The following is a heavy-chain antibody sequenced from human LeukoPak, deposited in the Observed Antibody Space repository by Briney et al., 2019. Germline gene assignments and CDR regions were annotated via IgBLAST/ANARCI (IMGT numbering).Heavy chain of an antibody. CDR1: GGSINSSSYY. D-gene: IGHD5-24*01. Sequence: PSETLSLTCTVSGGSINSSSYYWGWIRQPPGKGLEWIGSIYYSGSTYYNPSLKSRVTISVDSSKNQFSLKLSSVTAADTAVYYCAAVVEMATISALRALYAFDIWGQGTMVTVSS. V-gene: IGHV4-39*07. CDR2: IYYSGST. J-gene: IGHJ3*02. CDR3: AAVVEMATISALRALYAFDI.